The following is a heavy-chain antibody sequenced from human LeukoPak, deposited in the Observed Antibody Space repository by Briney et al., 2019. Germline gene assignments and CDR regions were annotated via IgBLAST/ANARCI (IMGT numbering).Heavy chain of an antibody. CDR1: GGSISSSSYY. Sequence: SATLFLICTVSGGSISSSSYYWGWIRQPPGKGLEWIGSIYYSGSTYYNPSLKSRVTISVDTSKYQFSLKLSSVTAADTAVYYCASQLGYCSGGSCLNAFDIWGQGTMVTVSS. V-gene: IGHV4-39*07. J-gene: IGHJ3*02. CDR2: IYYSGST. D-gene: IGHD2-15*01. CDR3: ASQLGYCSGGSCLNAFDI.